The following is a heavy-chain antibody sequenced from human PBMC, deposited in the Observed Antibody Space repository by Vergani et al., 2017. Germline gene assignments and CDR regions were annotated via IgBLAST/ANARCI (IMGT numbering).Heavy chain of an antibody. D-gene: IGHD4-11*01. CDR3: ARVNTETNGHLYYYYYMDV. V-gene: IGHV4-34*01. Sequence: QVQLQQWGGGLLKPSETLSLTCVVNGGSFTSYHWTWIRQSPGEGLEWVGDIDHTGRPAYNPSPKSRLTMSVDKSRNQFSLTLNSVTATDTAIYFCARVNTETNGHLYYYYYMDVWGQGTAVTVS. CDR1: GGSFTSYH. CDR2: IDHTGRP. J-gene: IGHJ6*03.